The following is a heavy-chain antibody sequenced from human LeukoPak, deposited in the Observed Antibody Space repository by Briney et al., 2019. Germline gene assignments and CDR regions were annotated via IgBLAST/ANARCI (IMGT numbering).Heavy chain of an antibody. CDR2: INHSGST. Sequence: SETLSLTCAVYGGSFGGYYWSWIRQPPGKGLEWIGEINHSGSTNYNPSLKSRVTISVDRSKNQFSLKLSSVTAADTAVYYCARYATTVVNWGQGTLVTVSS. J-gene: IGHJ4*02. CDR3: ARYATTVVN. V-gene: IGHV4-34*01. D-gene: IGHD4-23*01. CDR1: GGSFGGYY.